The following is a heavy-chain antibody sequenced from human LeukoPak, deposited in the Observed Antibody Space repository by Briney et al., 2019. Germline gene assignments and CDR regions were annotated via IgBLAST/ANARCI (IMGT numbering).Heavy chain of an antibody. CDR3: ARDGSGWDREYYFDY. CDR2: IYSGGST. J-gene: IGHJ4*02. V-gene: IGHV3-66*01. D-gene: IGHD6-19*01. Sequence: GGSLRLSCAASGFTVSSNYMSWVRQAPGKGLEWVSVIYSGGSTYYADSVKGRFTISRDNSRNTLYLQMNSLRAEDTAVYYCARDGSGWDREYYFDYWGQGTLVTVSS. CDR1: GFTVSSNY.